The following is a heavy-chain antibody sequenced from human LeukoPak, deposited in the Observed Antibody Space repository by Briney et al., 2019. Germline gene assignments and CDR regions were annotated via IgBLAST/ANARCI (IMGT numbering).Heavy chain of an antibody. CDR2: ISGSGDNT. CDR3: AKMKGHPLQKYYMDV. CDR1: GFTFSGFA. Sequence: GGSLRLSCAASGFTFSGFAMSWVRRTPGKGLEWVSGISGSGDNTLYAASVKGRFTISRDNSKNTLYLETNSPRAEDTAIYYCAKMKGHPLQKYYMDVWGQGTTVTVSS. J-gene: IGHJ6*01. V-gene: IGHV3-23*01. D-gene: IGHD2/OR15-2a*01.